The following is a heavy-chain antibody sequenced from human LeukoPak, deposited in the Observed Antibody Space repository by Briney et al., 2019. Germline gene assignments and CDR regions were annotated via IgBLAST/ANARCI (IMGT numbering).Heavy chain of an antibody. CDR1: GGSISSSSYY. D-gene: IGHD6-13*01. CDR2: IYYSGST. V-gene: IGHV4-39*01. Sequence: SETLSLTCTVSGGSISSSSYYWGWIRQPPGKGLEWIGSIYYSGSTYYNPSLKSRVTISVDTSKNQFSLKLSSVTAADTAVYYCSRTQQLDHYGYWGQGTLVTVSS. J-gene: IGHJ4*02. CDR3: SRTQQLDHYGY.